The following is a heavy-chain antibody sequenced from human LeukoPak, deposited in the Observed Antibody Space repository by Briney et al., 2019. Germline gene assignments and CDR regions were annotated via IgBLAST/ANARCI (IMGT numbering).Heavy chain of an antibody. CDR3: TTSSVRFLEWLSHDAFDI. CDR2: IKSKTDGGTT. Sequence: GGSLRLSCAASGFTFSNAWMSWVRQAPGKGLEWVGRIKSKTDGGTTDYAAPVKGRFTISRDDSKNTLYLQMNSLKTEDTAVYYCTTSSVRFLEWLSHDAFDIWGQGTMVTVSS. CDR1: GFTFSNAW. V-gene: IGHV3-15*01. J-gene: IGHJ3*02. D-gene: IGHD3-3*01.